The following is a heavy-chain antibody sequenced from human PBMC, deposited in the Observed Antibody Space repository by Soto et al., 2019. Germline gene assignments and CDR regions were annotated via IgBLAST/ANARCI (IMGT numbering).Heavy chain of an antibody. J-gene: IGHJ6*02. D-gene: IGHD6-19*01. V-gene: IGHV1-69*01. Sequence: QVQLVQSGAEVKKPGSSVKVSCKASGGTFSSYAISWVRQAPGQGLEWMGGIIPIFGTANYAQKFQGRVTIIADESTSTAYMELSSLRSEDTAVYYCARAAGGAVAGTDIRYYYYYGMDVWGQGTTVTVSS. CDR2: IIPIFGTA. CDR1: GGTFSSYA. CDR3: ARAAGGAVAGTDIRYYYYYGMDV.